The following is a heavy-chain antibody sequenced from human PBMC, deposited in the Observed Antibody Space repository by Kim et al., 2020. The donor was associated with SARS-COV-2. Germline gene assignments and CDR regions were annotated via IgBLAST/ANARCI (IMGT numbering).Heavy chain of an antibody. V-gene: IGHV3-48*02. CDR3: ARGLAKALDY. D-gene: IGHD6-6*01. Sequence: GGSLRLSCAASGFTLSSYGMNWVSQAPGKGLEWVSHIRSSSSSIYYADSVKGRFTISRDNAENSLYLQMNSLRDEETAVYYCARGLAKALDYWGQGTLVTVSS. J-gene: IGHJ4*02. CDR1: GFTLSSYG. CDR2: IRSSSSSI.